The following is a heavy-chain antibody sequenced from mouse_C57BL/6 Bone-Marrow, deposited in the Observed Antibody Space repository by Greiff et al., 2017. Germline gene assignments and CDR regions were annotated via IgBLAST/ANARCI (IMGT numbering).Heavy chain of an antibody. CDR1: GYTFTSYW. CDR3: ARFGYSWYFDV. J-gene: IGHJ1*03. Sequence: QVQLKQPGAELVKPGASVKLSCKASGYTFTSYWMHWVKQRPGQGLAWIGMIHPNSGSTNYNEKFKSKATLTVDKSSSTAYMQLSSLTSEDSAVYYCARFGYSWYFDVWGTGTTVTVSS. V-gene: IGHV1-64*01. D-gene: IGHD2-3*01. CDR2: IHPNSGST.